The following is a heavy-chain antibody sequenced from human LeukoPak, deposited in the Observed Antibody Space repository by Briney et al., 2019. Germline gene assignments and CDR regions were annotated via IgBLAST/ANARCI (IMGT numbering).Heavy chain of an antibody. D-gene: IGHD2/OR15-2a*01. CDR2: ISSSSSYI. Sequence: PGGSLRLSCAASGFTFSSYSMNWVRQAPGKVLEWVSSISSSSSYIYYADSVKGRFTISRDNAKNSLYLQMNSLRAEDTAVYYCARDLSLYYFDYWGQGTLVTVSS. V-gene: IGHV3-21*01. CDR1: GFTFSSYS. J-gene: IGHJ4*02. CDR3: ARDLSLYYFDY.